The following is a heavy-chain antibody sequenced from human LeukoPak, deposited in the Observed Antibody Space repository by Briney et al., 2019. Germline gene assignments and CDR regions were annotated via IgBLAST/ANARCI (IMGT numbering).Heavy chain of an antibody. CDR2: IRYDGSNK. J-gene: IGHJ4*02. Sequence: GGSLRLSCAASGFTFSSYGMHWVRQAPGKGLEWVAFIRYDGSNKYYADSVKGRFTISRDNSKNTLYLQMNSLRAEDTAVYYCAKDRKVDRGYCSGGRCYSYYFDYWGQGTLVTVSS. D-gene: IGHD2-15*01. V-gene: IGHV3-30*02. CDR3: AKDRKVDRGYCSGGRCYSYYFDY. CDR1: GFTFSSYG.